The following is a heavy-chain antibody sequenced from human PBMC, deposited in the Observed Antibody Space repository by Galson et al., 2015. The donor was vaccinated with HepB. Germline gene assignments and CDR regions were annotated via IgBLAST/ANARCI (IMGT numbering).Heavy chain of an antibody. D-gene: IGHD2-21*01. CDR3: ANGGVLAYCGGDCYLRNTHNY. V-gene: IGHV3-23*01. J-gene: IGHJ4*02. CDR2: ISDTYSGGST. CDR1: RFSFSTYA. Sequence: SLRLSCAGSRFSFSTYAMSWVRQAPGKGLEWVSSISDTYSGGSTYYADSVKGRFTISRDNSKNTVYLQLNSLRAEDTAVYYCANGGVLAYCGGDCYLRNTHNYWGQGTLVTVSS.